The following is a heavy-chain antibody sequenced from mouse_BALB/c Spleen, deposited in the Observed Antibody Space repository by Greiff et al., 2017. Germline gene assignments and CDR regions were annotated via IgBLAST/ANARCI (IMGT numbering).Heavy chain of an antibody. CDR2: ISSGGST. CDR3: ARGITTATGAMDY. V-gene: IGHV5-6-5*01. J-gene: IGHJ4*01. CDR1: GFTFSSYA. Sequence: DVKLVESGGGLVKPGGSLKLSCAASGFTFSSYAMSWVRQTPEKRLEWVASISSGGSTYYPDSVKGRFTISRDNARNILYLQMSSLRSEDTAMYYCARGITTATGAMDYWGQGTSVTVSS. D-gene: IGHD1-2*01.